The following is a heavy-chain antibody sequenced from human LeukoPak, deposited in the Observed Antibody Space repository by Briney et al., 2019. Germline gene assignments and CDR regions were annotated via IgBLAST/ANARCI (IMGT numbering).Heavy chain of an antibody. J-gene: IGHJ4*02. CDR2: INPNTGDT. Sequence: ASVKVSCKASGYALTSYYMHWVRQAPGQGLEWMGWINPNTGDTSFAQKFQGRVTLTRDTSISTAYMELSRLKSDDTAVYYCARLFNYYDNSVYSHYYFDYGGRGPLVPVSS. D-gene: IGHD3-22*01. CDR3: ARLFNYYDNSVYSHYYFDY. V-gene: IGHV1-2*02. CDR1: GYALTSYY.